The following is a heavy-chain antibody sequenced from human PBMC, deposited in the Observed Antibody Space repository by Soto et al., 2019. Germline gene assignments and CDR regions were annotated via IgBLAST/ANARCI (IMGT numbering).Heavy chain of an antibody. D-gene: IGHD3-22*01. CDR1: GYIFTAYG. Sequence: ASVKVSCKTSGYIFTAYGLAWLREAPGQRPEWMGWVSTNDDRTNYAQKFQGRVTMTTDRSTTTTSMELRSLRPDDTAVYYCARELNTESSAYYSFAFWGQGTLVTVSS. CDR3: ARELNTESSAYYSFAF. CDR2: VSTNDDRT. V-gene: IGHV1-18*01. J-gene: IGHJ4*02.